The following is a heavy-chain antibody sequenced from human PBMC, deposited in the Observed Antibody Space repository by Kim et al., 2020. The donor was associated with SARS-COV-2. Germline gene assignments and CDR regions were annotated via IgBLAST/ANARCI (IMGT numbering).Heavy chain of an antibody. J-gene: IGHJ3*02. CDR3: ARGVGSSTLWAFDI. D-gene: IGHD1-26*01. V-gene: IGHV3-30*01. Sequence: ADSVKGRFTISRDKSKNTLYLQMNSLRAEDTAVYYCARGVGSSTLWAFDIWGQGTMVTVSS.